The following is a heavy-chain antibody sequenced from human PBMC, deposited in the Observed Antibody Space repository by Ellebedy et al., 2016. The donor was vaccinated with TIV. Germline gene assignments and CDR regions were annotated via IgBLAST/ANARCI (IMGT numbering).Heavy chain of an antibody. CDR3: ARGADRYCTGGKCYRDFDS. J-gene: IGHJ5*01. V-gene: IGHV1-69*10. CDR2: TIPVLGVV. CDR1: GYTFRSYD. Sequence: SVKVSCXTSGYTFRSYDVNWFRQAPGQGLEWMGGTIPVLGVVTYAQKFQGRVTIAADESTSTVYLDLSSLISEDTAVYYCARGADRYCTGGKCYRDFDSWGQGTLVTVSS. D-gene: IGHD2-15*01.